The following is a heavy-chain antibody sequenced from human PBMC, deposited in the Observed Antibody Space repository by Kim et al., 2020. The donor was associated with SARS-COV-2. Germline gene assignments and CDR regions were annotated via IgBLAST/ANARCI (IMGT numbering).Heavy chain of an antibody. V-gene: IGHV4-30-2*04. J-gene: IGHJ3*02. CDR3: ARVHRITIFGVVIIDAFDS. Sequence: KSRVTISVDTSKNQFSLKLSSVTAADTAVYYCARVHRITIFGVVIIDAFDSWGQGTMVTVSS. D-gene: IGHD3-3*01.